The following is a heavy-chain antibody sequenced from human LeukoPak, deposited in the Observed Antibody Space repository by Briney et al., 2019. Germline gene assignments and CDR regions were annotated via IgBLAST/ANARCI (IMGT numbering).Heavy chain of an antibody. CDR2: ISYDGSNK. V-gene: IGHV3-30*18. J-gene: IGHJ4*02. D-gene: IGHD1-26*01. CDR3: AKNSGSTAL. CDR1: GFTFSNYG. Sequence: GGSLRLSCAASGFTFSNYGMHWVRQAPGKGLEWVSVISYDGSNKYYAGSVKGRFTISRDNSKNTLYLQMNSLRAEDTAMYYCAKNSGSTALWGQGTLVTVSS.